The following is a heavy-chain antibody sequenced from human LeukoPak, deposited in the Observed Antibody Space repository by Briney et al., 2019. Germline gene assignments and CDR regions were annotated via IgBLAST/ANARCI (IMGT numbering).Heavy chain of an antibody. CDR3: ASTRVSGFDI. CDR1: GFTFSSYS. D-gene: IGHD5/OR15-5a*01. Sequence: PGGSLRLSCAASGFTFSSYSMNWVRQAPGKGLEWVSYISSSSSTIYYADSVKGRFTISRDNAKNSLYPQMNSLRDEDTAVYYCASTRVSGFDIWGQGTMVTVSS. CDR2: ISSSSSTI. V-gene: IGHV3-48*02. J-gene: IGHJ3*02.